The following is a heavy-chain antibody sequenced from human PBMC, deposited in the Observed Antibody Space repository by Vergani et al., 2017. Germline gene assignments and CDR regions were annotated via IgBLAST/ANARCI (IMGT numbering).Heavy chain of an antibody. Sequence: QVTLKESGPVLVKPTETLTLTCTVSGFSLSNARMGVSWIRQPPGKALEWLAHIFSNDEKSYSTSLKSRLTISKDTSKSQVVLTMTNMDPVDTATYYCARTASNWSRYYFDYWGQGTLVTVSS. CDR2: IFSNDEK. J-gene: IGHJ4*02. D-gene: IGHD1-20*01. V-gene: IGHV2-26*01. CDR1: GFSLSNARMG. CDR3: ARTASNWSRYYFDY.